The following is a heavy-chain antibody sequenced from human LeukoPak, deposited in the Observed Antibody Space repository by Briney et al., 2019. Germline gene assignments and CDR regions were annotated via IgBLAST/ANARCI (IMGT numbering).Heavy chain of an antibody. Sequence: SETLSLTCTVSGGSISSYYWSWLRQPPGKGLEWIGYIYHSGSTYYNPSLKSRVTISVDRSKNQFSLKLSSVTAADTAVYYCARVGAYYDFWSGYPRWGQGTLVTVSS. V-gene: IGHV4-59*12. J-gene: IGHJ4*02. CDR1: GGSISSYY. D-gene: IGHD3-3*01. CDR2: IYHSGST. CDR3: ARVGAYYDFWSGYPR.